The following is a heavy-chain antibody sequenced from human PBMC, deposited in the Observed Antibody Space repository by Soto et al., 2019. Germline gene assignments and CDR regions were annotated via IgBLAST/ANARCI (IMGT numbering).Heavy chain of an antibody. CDR2: IYHSGST. CDR1: GGSISSGDYS. V-gene: IGHV4-30-2*01. J-gene: IGHJ5*02. D-gene: IGHD1-20*01. CDR3: ARVGGINWFDP. Sequence: SETLSLTCAVSGGSISSGDYSWSWIRQPPGKGLEWIGYIYHSGSTYYNPSLKSRVTISVDRSKNQFSLKLSSVTAADTAVYYCARVGGINWFDPWGQGTLVTVSS.